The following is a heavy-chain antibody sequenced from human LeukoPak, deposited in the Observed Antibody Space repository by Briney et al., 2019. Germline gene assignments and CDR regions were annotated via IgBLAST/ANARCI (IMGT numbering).Heavy chain of an antibody. D-gene: IGHD5-18*01. J-gene: IGHJ4*02. CDR1: EGTFSSYG. V-gene: IGHV1-69*13. CDR2: IIPISGTA. Sequence: SVKVSCKASEGTFSSYGFSWVRQAPGQGLEWVGGIIPISGTANYAQKFQGRVTITADESTSTAYMELSSLRSEDTAVYYCARDSHRIYSYGLFDYWGRGTLVTVSS. CDR3: ARDSHRIYSYGLFDY.